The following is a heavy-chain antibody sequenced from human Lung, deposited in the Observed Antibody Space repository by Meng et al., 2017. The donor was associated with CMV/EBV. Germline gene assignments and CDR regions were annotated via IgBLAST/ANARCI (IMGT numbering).Heavy chain of an antibody. Sequence: ASVXVSCKASGYHFSSYGITWVRQAPGQGLEWMGWINTYNGNTNYAQKFQGRVTVTTDTSTRTTHMELRSLRSDDTAVYYCARSITIFQIDYWGQGTVVTVSS. V-gene: IGHV1-18*01. CDR2: INTYNGNT. D-gene: IGHD3-9*01. J-gene: IGHJ4*02. CDR3: ARSITIFQIDY. CDR1: GYHFSSYG.